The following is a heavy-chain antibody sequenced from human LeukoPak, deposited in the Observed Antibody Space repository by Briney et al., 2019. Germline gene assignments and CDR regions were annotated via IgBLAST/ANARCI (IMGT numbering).Heavy chain of an antibody. V-gene: IGHV4-34*01. Sequence: PSETLSLTCAVYGGSFSGYYWSWLRQPPGKGLEWIGEIYHSGSTNYNPSLKSRVTISVDKSKNQFSLKLSSVAAADTAVYYCARDRGDGDDYWGQGTLVTVSS. J-gene: IGHJ4*02. CDR3: ARDRGDGDDY. CDR1: GGSFSGYY. CDR2: IYHSGST. D-gene: IGHD5-24*01.